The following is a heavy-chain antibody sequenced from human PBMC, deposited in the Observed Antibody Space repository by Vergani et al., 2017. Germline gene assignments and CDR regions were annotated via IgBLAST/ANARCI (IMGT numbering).Heavy chain of an antibody. Sequence: QVRLQESGPRLVKPSQTLSLTCTVSGASINSGGYYWNWIRQYPGRGLEWIGYISYSGTTYYNPSLKSRISISGDTSKSQFSLNMTAVTAADTAVFYCAIGPTGTPRTYLQLWGQGSLVTVSA. D-gene: IGHD1-1*01. CDR2: ISYSGTT. CDR3: AIGPTGTPRTYLQL. CDR1: GASINSGGYY. J-gene: IGHJ1*01. V-gene: IGHV4-31*03.